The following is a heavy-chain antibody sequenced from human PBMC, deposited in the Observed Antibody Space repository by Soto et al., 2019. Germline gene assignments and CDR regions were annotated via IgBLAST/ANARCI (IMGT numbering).Heavy chain of an antibody. CDR2: IYYSGST. D-gene: IGHD6-13*01. V-gene: IGHV4-31*03. Sequence: LSLTCTVSGGSISSGGYYWSWIRQHPGKGLEWIGYIYYSGSTYYNPSLKSRVTISVDTSKNQFSLKLSSVTAADTAVYYCAREAAASTYYYGMDVWGQGTTVTVSS. CDR1: GGSISSGGYY. CDR3: AREAAASTYYYGMDV. J-gene: IGHJ6*02.